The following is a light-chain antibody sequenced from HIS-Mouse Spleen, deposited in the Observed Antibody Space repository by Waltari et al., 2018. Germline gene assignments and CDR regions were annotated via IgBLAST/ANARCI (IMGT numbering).Light chain of an antibody. Sequence: SSELTQDPAVSVALGQTVRITCQGDSLRSYYASWYQQKPGQAPVLVIYGKNNRPSGFPDLFSGSSSGNTASLTITGAQAEDEADYYCNSRDSSGNPPYVFGTGTKVTVL. J-gene: IGLJ1*01. CDR2: GKN. CDR3: NSRDSSGNPPYV. CDR1: SLRSYY. V-gene: IGLV3-19*01.